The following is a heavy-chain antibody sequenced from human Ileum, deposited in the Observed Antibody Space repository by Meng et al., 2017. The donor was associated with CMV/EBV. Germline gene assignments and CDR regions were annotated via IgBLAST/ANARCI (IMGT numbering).Heavy chain of an antibody. D-gene: IGHD4-17*01. V-gene: IGHV4-4*07. CDR1: GGSISTYY. CDR3: AREENTVNQIEY. J-gene: IGHJ4*02. Sequence: QLHLQESGPGLVKPSETLSLTCAVSGGSISTYYWTWVRQPAGKGLEWIGRINAGGSTNDNPSLKSRVTMSVDTSKNQFSLKVTSVTAADTAVYYCAREENTVNQIEYWGQGTLVTVSS. CDR2: INAGGST.